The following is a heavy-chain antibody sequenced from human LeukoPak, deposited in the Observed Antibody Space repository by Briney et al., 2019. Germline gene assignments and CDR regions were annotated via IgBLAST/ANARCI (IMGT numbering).Heavy chain of an antibody. V-gene: IGHV1-69*13. CDR2: IIPIFGTA. Sequence: ASVNVSCKASGGTFSCYAISWVRQAPGQGLEWMGGIIPIFGTANYAQKFQGRVTITADESTSTAYMELSSLRSEDTAVYYCARDRTLGEPGFDYWGQGTLVTVSS. J-gene: IGHJ4*02. D-gene: IGHD1-26*01. CDR1: GGTFSCYA. CDR3: ARDRTLGEPGFDY.